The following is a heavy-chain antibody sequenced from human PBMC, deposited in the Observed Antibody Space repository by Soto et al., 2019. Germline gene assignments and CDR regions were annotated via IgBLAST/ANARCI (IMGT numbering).Heavy chain of an antibody. CDR1: GFSLSNARMG. D-gene: IGHD6-19*01. V-gene: IGHV2-26*01. CDR2: IFSNDEK. J-gene: IGHJ6*02. Sequence: QVTLKESGPVLVKPTETLTLTCTVSGFSLSNARMGVSWIRQPPGKALEWLAHIFSNDEKSYSTSLKSRLTISKATSKSQVVLTMTNMDPVDTATYYCARTQVGGKSASDYYYYGMDVWGQGTTVTVSS. CDR3: ARTQVGGKSASDYYYYGMDV.